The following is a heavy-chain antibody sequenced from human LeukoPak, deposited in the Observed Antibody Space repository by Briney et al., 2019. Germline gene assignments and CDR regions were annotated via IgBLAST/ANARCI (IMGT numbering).Heavy chain of an antibody. CDR2: IYYSGST. CDR1: GGSISSGDYY. J-gene: IGHJ6*02. D-gene: IGHD3-3*01. CDR3: ARASRPYYDFWSGYYGYYSMDV. V-gene: IGHV4-30-4*01. Sequence: SETLSLTCTVSGGSISSGDYYWSWIRQPPGKGLEWIGYIYYSGSTYYNPSLKSRVTISVDTSKNQFSLKLSSVTAADTAVYYCARASRPYYDFWSGYYGYYSMDVWGQGTTVTVSS.